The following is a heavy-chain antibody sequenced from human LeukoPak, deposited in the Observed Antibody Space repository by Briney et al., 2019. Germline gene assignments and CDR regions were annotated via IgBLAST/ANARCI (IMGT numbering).Heavy chain of an antibody. CDR3: ANGAPKKQWLVLINPYFQH. D-gene: IGHD6-19*01. CDR1: GFTFDDYA. J-gene: IGHJ1*01. Sequence: GRSLRLSCAASGFTFDDYAMHWVRQAPGKGLEWVSGISWNSGSIGYADSVKGRFTISRDNAKNSLYLQMNSLRAEDMAFYYCANGAPKKQWLVLINPYFQHWGQGTLVTVSS. V-gene: IGHV3-9*03. CDR2: ISWNSGSI.